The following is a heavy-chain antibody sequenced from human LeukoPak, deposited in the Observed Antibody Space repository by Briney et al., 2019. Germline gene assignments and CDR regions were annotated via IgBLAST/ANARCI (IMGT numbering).Heavy chain of an antibody. Sequence: GASVKVSCKASGYTFTSYDINWVRQATGQGLEWMGWMNPNSGNTGYAQKLQGRVTITRNTSISTAYMELSSLRSEDTAVYYCARAGYCGGDCYWFDYWGQGTLVTVSS. J-gene: IGHJ4*02. D-gene: IGHD2-21*01. CDR1: GYTFTSYD. CDR2: MNPNSGNT. CDR3: ARAGYCGGDCYWFDY. V-gene: IGHV1-8*03.